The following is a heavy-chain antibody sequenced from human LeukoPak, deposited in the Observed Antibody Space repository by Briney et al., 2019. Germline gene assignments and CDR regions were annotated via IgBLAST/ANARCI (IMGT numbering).Heavy chain of an antibody. D-gene: IGHD3-22*01. V-gene: IGHV3-33*01. CDR2: IWYDGSNK. J-gene: IGHJ4*02. CDR1: GFTFSSYG. CDR3: ARDPVPVGLSSGYLGYYFDY. Sequence: GGSLRLSCAASGFTFSSYGMHWVRQAPGKGLEWVAVIWYDGSNKYYADSVKGRFTISRDNSKNTLYLQMNSLRAEDTAVYYCARDPVPVGLSSGYLGYYFDYWGQGTLVTVSS.